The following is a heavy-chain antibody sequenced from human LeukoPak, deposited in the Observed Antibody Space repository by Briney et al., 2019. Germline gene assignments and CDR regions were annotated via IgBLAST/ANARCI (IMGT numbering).Heavy chain of an antibody. Sequence: GASVKVSCKASGYTFTSYDINWVRQATGQGLEWMGWMNPNSGNTGYAQKFQGRVTMTRNTSISTAYMELSSLRSDDTAVYYCARGVEGSYPPVVDYWGQGTLVTVSS. CDR1: GYTFTSYD. J-gene: IGHJ4*02. V-gene: IGHV1-8*01. CDR2: MNPNSGNT. D-gene: IGHD1-26*01. CDR3: ARGVEGSYPPVVDY.